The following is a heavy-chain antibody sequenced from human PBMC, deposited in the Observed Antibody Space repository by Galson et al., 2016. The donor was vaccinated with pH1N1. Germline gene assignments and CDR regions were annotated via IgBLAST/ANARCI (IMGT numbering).Heavy chain of an antibody. CDR2: IDPSDGTT. V-gene: IGHV1-46*01. CDR3: ARRYHFDY. Sequence: SVKVSCKASGYSVTRYYMHWVRQAPGQGLEWMGIIDPSDGTTTYSQKFRGRITMTRDTPTNSVYMELSSLTSDDTAVYYCARRYHFDYWGQGTLITVSS. CDR1: GYSVTRYY. J-gene: IGHJ4*02. D-gene: IGHD2-2*02.